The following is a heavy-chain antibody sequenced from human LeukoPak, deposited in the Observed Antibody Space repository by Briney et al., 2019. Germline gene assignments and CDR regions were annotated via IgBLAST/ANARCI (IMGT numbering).Heavy chain of an antibody. Sequence: SQTLSLTCAISGDSVSRNSAVWNWIRQSPSRGLEWLGRTYYRSKWYNDYAVSVKSRITINPDTSKNQFSLQLNSVTPEDTAVYYCARTRNWGYSDFDYWGQGTLVTVSS. V-gene: IGHV6-1*01. CDR1: GDSVSRNSAV. D-gene: IGHD7-27*01. J-gene: IGHJ4*02. CDR3: ARTRNWGYSDFDY. CDR2: TYYRSKWYN.